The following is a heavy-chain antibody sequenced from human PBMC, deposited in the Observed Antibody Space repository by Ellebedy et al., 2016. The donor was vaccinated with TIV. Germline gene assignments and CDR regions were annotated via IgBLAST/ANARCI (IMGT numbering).Heavy chain of an antibody. V-gene: IGHV1-2*02. J-gene: IGHJ4*02. CDR3: ARDGACGGDCYGDNY. D-gene: IGHD2-21*02. CDR2: INPKNGGT. Sequence: AASVKVSCKASGYTFTGYYIHWVRQAPGQGLEWMGWINPKNGGTNYAQKFQGMVTMTRDTSISTAYMELSWLRSDDTAVYYCARDGACGGDCYGDNYWGQGSLVTVSS. CDR1: GYTFTGYY.